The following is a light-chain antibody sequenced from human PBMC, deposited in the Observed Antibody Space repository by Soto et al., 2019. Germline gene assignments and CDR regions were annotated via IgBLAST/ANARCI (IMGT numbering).Light chain of an antibody. CDR3: SSYTSNKTLVA. Sequence: QSALTQPASVSGSPGQSITISCTGTSSDVGGYNYVSWYQQHPGKAPKLIIYDVSNRPSGVSNRFSGSKSGNTASLTISGLQAEDEADYYCSSYTSNKTLVAFGGGTNLTVL. V-gene: IGLV2-14*01. CDR1: SSDVGGYNY. J-gene: IGLJ2*01. CDR2: DVS.